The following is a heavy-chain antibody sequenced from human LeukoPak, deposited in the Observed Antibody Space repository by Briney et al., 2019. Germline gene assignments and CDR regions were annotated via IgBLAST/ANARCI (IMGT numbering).Heavy chain of an antibody. V-gene: IGHV5-51*01. CDR3: ARRQGCSSTSCPPDS. J-gene: IGHJ4*02. CDR2: IYPGDSDT. Sequence: GESLKISCRGSGYSFTTYWIGWVRQVPGKGPEWRGIIYPGDSDTRYSPSFQGQVTMSADKSINTAYLQWSSLKASDTAMYYCARRQGCSSTSCPPDSWGQGTLVTVSS. D-gene: IGHD2-2*01. CDR1: GYSFTTYW.